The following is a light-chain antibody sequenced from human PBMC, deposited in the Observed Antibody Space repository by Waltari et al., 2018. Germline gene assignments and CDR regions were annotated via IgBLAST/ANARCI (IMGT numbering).Light chain of an antibody. Sequence: QSALTQPASVSGSPGQSITISCTGTSSDVGSYNLVSWYQQHPGKAPKLMIYEDTKRPSGVSDRFSGSKSGNTASLTISGLQAEDEADYYCCSYAGSSPHVVFCGGTKLTVL. V-gene: IGLV2-23*01. CDR1: SSDVGSYNL. J-gene: IGLJ2*01. CDR3: CSYAGSSPHVV. CDR2: EDT.